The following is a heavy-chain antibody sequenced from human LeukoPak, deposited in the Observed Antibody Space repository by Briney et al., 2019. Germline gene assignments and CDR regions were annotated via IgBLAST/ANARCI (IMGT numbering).Heavy chain of an antibody. CDR2: INQETSEK. J-gene: IGHJ4*02. CDR3: AREVDRSFGY. V-gene: IGHV3-7*01. Sequence: GGSLRLSCAASGFGFSGFWMSWVRQAPGKGPEWVANINQETSEKYYVDSVRGRFTISRDNAKNSLSLQMNSPRVEDTAVYYCAREVDRSFGYWGQGNLVIVPS. CDR1: GFGFSGFW. D-gene: IGHD2-15*01.